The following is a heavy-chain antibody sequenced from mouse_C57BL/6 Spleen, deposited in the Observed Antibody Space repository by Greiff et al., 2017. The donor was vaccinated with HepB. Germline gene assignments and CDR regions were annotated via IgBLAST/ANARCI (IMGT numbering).Heavy chain of an antibody. CDR1: GYTFTSYW. V-gene: IGHV1-50*01. CDR3: ARRVLGRYYAMDY. J-gene: IGHJ4*01. CDR2: IDPSDSYT. D-gene: IGHD4-1*01. Sequence: VQLQQPGAELVKPGASVKLSCKASGYTFTSYWMQWVKQRPGQGLEWIGEIDPSDSYTNYNQKFKGKATLTVDTSSSTAYMQLSSLTSEDSAVYYCARRVLGRYYAMDYWGQGTSVTVSS.